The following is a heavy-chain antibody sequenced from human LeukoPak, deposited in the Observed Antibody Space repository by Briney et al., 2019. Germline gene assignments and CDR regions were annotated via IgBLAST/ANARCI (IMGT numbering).Heavy chain of an antibody. CDR1: RFTFSNYG. D-gene: IGHD5-12*01. V-gene: IGHV3-23*01. CDR2: ISGSDGAT. Sequence: GGSLRLSCAASRFTFSNYGMSWVRQAPGKGLDWVSAISGSDGATYYADSVKGRFTISRDNSKNTLYLQMNSLRAEDTAVYYCAKDGPVATFWGQGTLVTVSS. CDR3: AKDGPVATF. J-gene: IGHJ4*02.